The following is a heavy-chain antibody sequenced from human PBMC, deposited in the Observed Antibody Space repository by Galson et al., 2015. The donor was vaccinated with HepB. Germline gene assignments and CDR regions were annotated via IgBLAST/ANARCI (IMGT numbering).Heavy chain of an antibody. J-gene: IGHJ6*02. CDR2: ISNSGGST. D-gene: IGHD1-26*01. CDR1: GFNFNTSA. V-gene: IGHV3-23*01. CDR3: AKDQDSGSYYYAFGMDV. Sequence: SLRLSCVASGFNFNTSAMGWVRQAPGKGLGWVPDISNSGGSTYHADSVKGWFTICRDNSKNTLYLQMNTLRDEDTAVYYCAKDQDSGSYYYAFGMDVWGQGTTVTVSS.